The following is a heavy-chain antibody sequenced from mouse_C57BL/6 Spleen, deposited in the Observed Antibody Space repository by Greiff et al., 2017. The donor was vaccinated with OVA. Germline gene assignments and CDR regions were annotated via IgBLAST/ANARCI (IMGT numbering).Heavy chain of an antibody. CDR2: ISSGSSTI. J-gene: IGHJ4*01. CDR1: GFTFSDYG. V-gene: IGHV5-17*01. D-gene: IGHD2-3*01. Sequence: DVMLVESGGGLVKPGGSLKLSCAASGFTFSDYGMHWVRQAPEKGLEWVAYISSGSSTIYYADTVKGRFTISRDNAKNTLFLQMTSLRSEDTAMYYCARTSIYDGFHYAMDYWGQGTSVTVSS. CDR3: ARTSIYDGFHYAMDY.